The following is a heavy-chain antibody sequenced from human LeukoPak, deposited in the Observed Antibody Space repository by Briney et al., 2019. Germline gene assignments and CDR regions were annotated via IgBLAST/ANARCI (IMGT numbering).Heavy chain of an antibody. J-gene: IGHJ4*02. Sequence: PGGSLRLSCAASGFTFSNYAMSWVRQGPGKGLEWVSGITGSGGSTYYADYVKGRFTISRDNSKNTLYLQMNSLRVEDTAVYYCANHNGYFFDYWGQGTLVTVSS. CDR1: GFTFSNYA. CDR2: ITGSGGST. V-gene: IGHV3-23*01. D-gene: IGHD1-1*01. CDR3: ANHNGYFFDY.